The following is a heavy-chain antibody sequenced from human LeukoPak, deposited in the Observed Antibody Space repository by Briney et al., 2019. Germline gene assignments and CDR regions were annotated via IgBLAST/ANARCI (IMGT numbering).Heavy chain of an antibody. CDR2: IYYSGST. J-gene: IGHJ6*02. CDR1: GGSISSYY. V-gene: IGHV4-59*01. CDR3: AGYPAGYYYYGMDV. Sequence: PSETLSLTCTVSGGSISSYYWSWIRQPPGKGLEWIGYIYYSGSTNYNPSLKSRVTISVGTSKNQFSLKLSSVTAADTAVYYCAGYPAGYYYYGMDVWGQGTTVTVSS.